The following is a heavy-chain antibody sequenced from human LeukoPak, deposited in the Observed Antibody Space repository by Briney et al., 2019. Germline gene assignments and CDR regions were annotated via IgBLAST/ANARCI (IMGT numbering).Heavy chain of an antibody. CDR1: GFSFSSYA. CDR3: ASDSYSPEYFQH. CDR2: ISGSGGST. J-gene: IGHJ1*01. Sequence: GGSLRLSCAASGFSFSSYAVSWVRQAPGKGLEWVSAISGSGGSTYYADSVRGRFTISRDNSKNTLYLQMNSLRAEDTAVYYCASDSYSPEYFQHWGQGTLVTVSS. V-gene: IGHV3-23*01. D-gene: IGHD2-21*02.